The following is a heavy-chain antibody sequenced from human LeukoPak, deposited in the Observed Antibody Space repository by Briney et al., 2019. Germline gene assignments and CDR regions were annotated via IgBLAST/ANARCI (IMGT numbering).Heavy chain of an antibody. J-gene: IGHJ6*03. CDR1: GFTFSSYS. Sequence: GGSLRLSCAASGFTFSSYSMNWVRQAPGKGLEWVSSISSSSSYIYYADPVKGRFTISRDNAKNSLYLQMNGLRAEDTAVYYCARGIGIYYMDVWGKGTTVTVSS. CDR2: ISSSSSYI. V-gene: IGHV3-21*01. CDR3: ARGIGIYYMDV. D-gene: IGHD3-10*01.